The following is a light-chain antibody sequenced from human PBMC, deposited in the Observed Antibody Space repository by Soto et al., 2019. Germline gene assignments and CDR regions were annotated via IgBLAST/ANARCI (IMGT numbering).Light chain of an antibody. Sequence: EIVMTQSPATLSVSPGERATLSCRASQSVSSNLAWYQQKPGQAPRLLIYAASTRATGIPARFSGSGSETEFTLTISSLQSEDFAVYYCQQYNDWPFTFGQGTKLEIK. V-gene: IGKV3-15*01. CDR2: AAS. CDR3: QQYNDWPFT. CDR1: QSVSSN. J-gene: IGKJ2*01.